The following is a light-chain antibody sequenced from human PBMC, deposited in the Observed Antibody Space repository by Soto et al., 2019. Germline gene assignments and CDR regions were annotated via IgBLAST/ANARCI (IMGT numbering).Light chain of an antibody. CDR2: EGS. CDR1: SSDVGPYNL. CDR3: CSYARGSTYV. Sequence: QSVLTQPASVSGSPGQSITISCTGTSSDVGPYNLVSWYEQHPGKAPKLMIYEGSKRPSGVSDRFSGSKSGNTASLTISGLQPEDEADYYCCSYARGSTYVFGTGTKLTVL. V-gene: IGLV2-23*01. J-gene: IGLJ1*01.